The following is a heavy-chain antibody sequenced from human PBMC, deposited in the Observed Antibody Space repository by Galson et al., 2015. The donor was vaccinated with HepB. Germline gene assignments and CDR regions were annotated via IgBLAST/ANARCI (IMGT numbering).Heavy chain of an antibody. CDR2: TYYSPKWYN. J-gene: IGHJ6*02. D-gene: IGHD6-13*01. CDR3: ASHPIRGTAAGRLGYYFGMDV. V-gene: IGHV6-1*01. CDR1: GDSVSSHSAA. Sequence: CAISGDSVSSHSAALNWIRQSPSRGLEWLGRTYYSPKWYNDYAVSVKSRITINPDTSKNQFALQLNSLTPEVTAVYYCASHPIRGTAAGRLGYYFGMDVWGLGTTFTVSS.